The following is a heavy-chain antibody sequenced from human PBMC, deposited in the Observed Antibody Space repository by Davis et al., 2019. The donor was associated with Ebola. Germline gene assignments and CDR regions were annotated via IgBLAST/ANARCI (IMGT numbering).Heavy chain of an antibody. J-gene: IGHJ4*02. V-gene: IGHV1-46*01. CDR1: GYTFTSYY. D-gene: IGHD3-22*01. Sequence: ASVKVSCKASGYTFTSYYMHWVRQAPGQGLEWMGIINPSGGSTSYAQKFQGRVTMTRDTSTSTVYMELSSLRSEDTAVYYCARGPPPSYYYDSSVHFDYWGQGTLVTVSS. CDR2: INPSGGST. CDR3: ARGPPPSYYYDSSVHFDY.